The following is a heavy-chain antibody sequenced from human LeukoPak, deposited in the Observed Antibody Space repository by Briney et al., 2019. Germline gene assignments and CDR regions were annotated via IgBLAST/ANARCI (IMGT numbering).Heavy chain of an antibody. CDR2: IYYSGST. J-gene: IGHJ5*02. V-gene: IGHV4-59*08. CDR3: ARSADSSSWSNWLDN. Sequence: SETLSLTCTVSGGSISSYYWSLIRQPPGKGLQWIGYIYYSGSTNYNPSLNSRVTISVDTSNNQSSLQLSSVTGEDTAVYYCARSADSSSWSNWLDNWGQGTLVSVFS. D-gene: IGHD6-13*01. CDR1: GGSISSYY.